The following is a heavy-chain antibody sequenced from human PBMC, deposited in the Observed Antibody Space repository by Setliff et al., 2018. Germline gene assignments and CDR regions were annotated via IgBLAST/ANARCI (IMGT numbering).Heavy chain of an antibody. J-gene: IGHJ2*01. D-gene: IGHD1-1*01. Sequence: PGGSLRLSCAASGLTFRGYARSWVRQAPGKGLEWVSDISGSGGTTYYADSVKGRFTISRDNAKNSMYLRMNSLRAEDTAVYYCARVGGRGRYKYFAPWGRGTLVTVSS. CDR1: GLTFRGYA. CDR2: ISGSGGTT. CDR3: ARVGGRGRYKYFAP. V-gene: IGHV3-23*01.